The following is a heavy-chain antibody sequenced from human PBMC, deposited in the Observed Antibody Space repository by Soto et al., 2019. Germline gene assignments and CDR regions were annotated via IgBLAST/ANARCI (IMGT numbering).Heavy chain of an antibody. CDR2: ISAYNGNT. J-gene: IGHJ4*02. CDR3: ARDSPPVDY. Sequence: QVQLVQSGAEVKKPGASVKVSCKASGYTFTNYAISWVRQAPGQGLEWMGWISAYNGNTNYAQKLRGRVTMTTDTSPSTAYMELRSLRSDVTAVYYCARDSPPVDYWGQGTLVTVSS. V-gene: IGHV1-18*01. CDR1: GYTFTNYA.